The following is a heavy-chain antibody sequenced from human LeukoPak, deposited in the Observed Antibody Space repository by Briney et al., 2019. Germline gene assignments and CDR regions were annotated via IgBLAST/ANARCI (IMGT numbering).Heavy chain of an antibody. CDR1: GFTFNNYA. CDR2: ISGSGGTT. V-gene: IGHV3-23*01. Sequence: PGGSLRLSSAASGFTFNNYAMNWVRQAPGKGLEWVSVISGSGGTTYYADSVKDRFTISRDSSKNTLYLQMNSLRAEDTAVYYCAKVSGGGLYYDGMDVWGQGTTVTVSS. D-gene: IGHD1-14*01. CDR3: AKVSGGGLYYDGMDV. J-gene: IGHJ6*02.